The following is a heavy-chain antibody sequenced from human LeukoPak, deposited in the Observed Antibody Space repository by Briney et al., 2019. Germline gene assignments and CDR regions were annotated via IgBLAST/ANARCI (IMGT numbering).Heavy chain of an antibody. CDR2: IYYSGST. CDR3: ARSGSGSSYGLDFDY. J-gene: IGHJ4*02. V-gene: IGHV4-59*01. D-gene: IGHD3-10*01. Sequence: SETLSLTCTVSGGSISSYYWSRIRQPPGKGLEWIGYIYYSGSTNYNPSLKSRVTISVDTSKNQFSLKLSSVTAADTAVYYCARSGSGSSYGLDFDYWGQGTLVTVSS. CDR1: GGSISSYY.